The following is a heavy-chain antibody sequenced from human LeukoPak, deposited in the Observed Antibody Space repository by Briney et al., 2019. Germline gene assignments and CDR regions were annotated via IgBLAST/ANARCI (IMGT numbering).Heavy chain of an antibody. D-gene: IGHD6-13*01. J-gene: IGHJ4*02. CDR3: ASGKEAAAIDY. CDR1: GGTYSSYA. CDR2: IIPILGIA. V-gene: IGHV1-69*04. Sequence: SVKVSCKASGGTYSSYAISWVRQAPGQGLEWMGRIIPILGIANYAQEFQGRVTITADKSTSTAYMELSSLRSEDTAVYYCASGKEAAAIDYWGQGTLVTVSS.